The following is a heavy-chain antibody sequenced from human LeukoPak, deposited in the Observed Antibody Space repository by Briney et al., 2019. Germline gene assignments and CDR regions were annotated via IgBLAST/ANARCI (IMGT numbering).Heavy chain of an antibody. CDR3: ARGGARRYDYNYYGRVV. Sequence: GGSLRLSSAHSGFTFCSSVIQCVRQAPGKGLEWVAVISYDGSNKYYADSVKGRFTISRDNSKNTLYLQMNSLRAEDTAVYFCARGGARRYDYNYYGRVVGGRGTTVTVSS. CDR1: GFTFCSSV. D-gene: IGHD5-24*01. CDR2: ISYDGSNK. V-gene: IGHV3-30-3*01. J-gene: IGHJ6*02.